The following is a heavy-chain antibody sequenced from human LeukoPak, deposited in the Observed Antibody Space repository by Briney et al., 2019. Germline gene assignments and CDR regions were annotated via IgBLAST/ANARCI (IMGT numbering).Heavy chain of an antibody. V-gene: IGHV1-2*02. CDR1: GYTFTSYY. J-gene: IGHJ6*02. CDR3: ARMGDSSGWYYSPFVYMDV. Sequence: ASVKVSCKASGYTFTSYYMHWVRQAPGQGLEWMGWINPNSGGTNYAQKFQGRVTMTRDTSISTAYMELSRLRSDDTAVYYCARMGDSSGWYYSPFVYMDVWGQGTTVTVSS. D-gene: IGHD6-19*01. CDR2: INPNSGGT.